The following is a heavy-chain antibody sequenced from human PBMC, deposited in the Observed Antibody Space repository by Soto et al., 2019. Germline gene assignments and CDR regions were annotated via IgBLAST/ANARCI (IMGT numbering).Heavy chain of an antibody. Sequence: SETLSLTCTVSGGSISSGDYYWSWIRQPPGKGLEWIGYIYYSGSTYYNPSLKSRVTISVDTSKNQFSLKLSSVTAADTAVYYCASSPTLTKPPAHWGQGTLVTVSS. D-gene: IGHD1-1*01. CDR1: GGSISSGDYY. CDR2: IYYSGST. J-gene: IGHJ4*02. V-gene: IGHV4-30-4*01. CDR3: ASSPTLTKPPAH.